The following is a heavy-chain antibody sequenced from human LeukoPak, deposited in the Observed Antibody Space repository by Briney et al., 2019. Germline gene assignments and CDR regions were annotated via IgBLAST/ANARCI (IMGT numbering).Heavy chain of an antibody. CDR3: ARLEGATGSYWYFDF. Sequence: GESLKISCKGSGYSFTSHWLAWVRQMPGKGLECMGIIYPGDSDTRYSPSFQGQVTISVDKSINTAYLQWSSLQASDIAIYYCARLEGATGSYWYFDFWGRGTLLTVSS. CDR2: IYPGDSDT. J-gene: IGHJ2*01. CDR1: GYSFTSHW. D-gene: IGHD1-26*01. V-gene: IGHV5-51*01.